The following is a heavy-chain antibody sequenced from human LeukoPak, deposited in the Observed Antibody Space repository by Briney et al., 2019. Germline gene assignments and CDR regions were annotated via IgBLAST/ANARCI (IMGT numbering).Heavy chain of an antibody. CDR2: ISGSGGST. V-gene: IGHV3-23*01. D-gene: IGHD3-10*01. J-gene: IGHJ4*02. CDR1: GFTFSSYA. CDR3: AKDQLWFGELLYLFDY. Sequence: GGSLRLSCAASGFTFSSYAMSWVRQAPGKGLEWVSAISGSGGSTYYADSVKGRFTISRDNSKNTLYLQMNSLRAEDTAVYYCAKDQLWFGELLYLFDYWGQGTLVTVSS.